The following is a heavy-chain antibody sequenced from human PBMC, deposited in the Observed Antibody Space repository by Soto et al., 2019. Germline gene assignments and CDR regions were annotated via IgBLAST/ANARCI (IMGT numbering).Heavy chain of an antibody. D-gene: IGHD1-26*01. CDR3: ARLGRAQVGMSYYLDY. J-gene: IGHJ4*02. CDR1: GYTFTNYH. CDR2: ISVYNGNT. V-gene: IGHV1-18*04. Sequence: QVHLVHSGAEVKRPGASVKVSCKASGYTFTNYHITWVRQAPGQGLECMGWISVYNGNTKYSQRLHDRVTITTDTSTDTAYMELRSLTSADTGVYYCARLGRAQVGMSYYLDYWGQGTLVTVSS.